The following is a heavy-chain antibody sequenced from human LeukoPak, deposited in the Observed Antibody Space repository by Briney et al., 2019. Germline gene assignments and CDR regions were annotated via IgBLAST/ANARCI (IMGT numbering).Heavy chain of an antibody. V-gene: IGHV4-59*11. CDR2: IYYSGST. D-gene: IGHD5-24*01. CDR1: GGSISSHY. J-gene: IGHJ4*02. Sequence: SETLSLTCTVSGGSISSHYWSWIRQPPGKGLEWIGYIYYSGSTNYNPSIKSRVTISVDTSKNQFSLKLSPVTAADTAVYYCAREARDGLDYWGQGTLVTVSS. CDR3: AREARDGLDY.